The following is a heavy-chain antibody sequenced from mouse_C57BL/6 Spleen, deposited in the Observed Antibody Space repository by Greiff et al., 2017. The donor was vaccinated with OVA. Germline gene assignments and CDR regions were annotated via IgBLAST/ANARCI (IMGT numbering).Heavy chain of an antibody. D-gene: IGHD2-4*01. CDR2: IYPGSGNT. J-gene: IGHJ3*01. CDR3: AREVGLRRWFAY. V-gene: IGHV1-76*01. Sequence: QVQLQQSGAELVRPGASVKLSCKASGYTFTDYYINWVKQRPGQGLEWIARIYPGSGNTYYNEKFKGKATLTAEKSSSTAYMQLSSLTSEDSAVYFCAREVGLRRWFAYWGQGTLVTVSA. CDR1: GYTFTDYY.